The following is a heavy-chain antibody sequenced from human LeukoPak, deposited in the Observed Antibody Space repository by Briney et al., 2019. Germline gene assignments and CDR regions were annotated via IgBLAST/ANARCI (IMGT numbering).Heavy chain of an antibody. Sequence: GASVKVSCKASGYTFNTYGITWVRQAPGRGLEWMGIINPSGGNTSYAQKFQGRVTMTRDTSSSTVYMELSSPRSEDTAVYYCARDVSDCSGGSCYSYFDYWGQGTLVTVSS. J-gene: IGHJ4*02. D-gene: IGHD2-15*01. CDR1: GYTFNTYG. V-gene: IGHV1-46*02. CDR3: ARDVSDCSGGSCYSYFDY. CDR2: INPSGGNT.